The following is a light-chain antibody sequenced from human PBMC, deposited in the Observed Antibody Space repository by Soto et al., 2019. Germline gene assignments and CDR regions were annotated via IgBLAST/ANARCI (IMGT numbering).Light chain of an antibody. CDR2: GAS. Sequence: EIVMTQSPATLSVSPGEKATLSSRASQSFTANLAWYQQKPGQAPRLLIYGASTRATGIPARFSGSASGTEFTLTISSLQSEDFAVYYCQQYNNWPLTFGGGTKVEIK. V-gene: IGKV3-15*01. CDR3: QQYNNWPLT. CDR1: QSFTAN. J-gene: IGKJ4*01.